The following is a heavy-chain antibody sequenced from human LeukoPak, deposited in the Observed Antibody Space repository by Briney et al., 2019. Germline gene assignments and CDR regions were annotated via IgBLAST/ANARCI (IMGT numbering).Heavy chain of an antibody. CDR2: IYYSGST. CDR3: ARGVKIEYSSSSRNWYFDL. V-gene: IGHV4-59*08. J-gene: IGHJ2*01. D-gene: IGHD6-6*01. CDR1: GGSISSYY. Sequence: SETLSLTCTVSGGSISSYYWSWIWQPPGKGLEWIGYIYYSGSTNYNPSLKSRVTISVDTSKNQFYLKLRFVTAADTAVYYCARGVKIEYSSSSRNWYFDLWGRGTLVTVSS.